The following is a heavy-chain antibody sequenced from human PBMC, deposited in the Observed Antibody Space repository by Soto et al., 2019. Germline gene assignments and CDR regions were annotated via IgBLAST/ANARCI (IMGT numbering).Heavy chain of an antibody. CDR2: INAGNGNT. CDR3: ASIDYGRLGYFDY. V-gene: IGHV1-3*01. J-gene: IGHJ4*02. D-gene: IGHD4-17*01. Sequence: QVQLVQSGAEVKKPGASVKVSCKASGYTFTSYAMHWVRQAPGQRLEWMGWINAGNGNTKYSQKFQGRVTITRDTSARTAYMELSSLRSEDTAVYYCASIDYGRLGYFDYWGQGTLVTVSS. CDR1: GYTFTSYA.